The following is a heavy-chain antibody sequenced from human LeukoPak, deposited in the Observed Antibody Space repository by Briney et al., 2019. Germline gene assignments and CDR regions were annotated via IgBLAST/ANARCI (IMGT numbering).Heavy chain of an antibody. CDR1: GYTFTGYY. D-gene: IGHD1-26*01. Sequence: GASVKVSCKASGYTFTGYYMHWVRQAPGQGLEWMGRINPNSGGTNYAQKFQGRVSMTRDTSISTAYMGLSRLRSDDTAVYYCAREWELRFAFDIWGQGTMVTVSS. CDR3: AREWELRFAFDI. V-gene: IGHV1-2*06. CDR2: INPNSGGT. J-gene: IGHJ3*02.